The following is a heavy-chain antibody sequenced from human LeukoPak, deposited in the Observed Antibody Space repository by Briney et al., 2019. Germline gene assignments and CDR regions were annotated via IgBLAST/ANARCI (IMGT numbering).Heavy chain of an antibody. CDR2: ISYDGSNK. Sequence: GRSLRLSCAASGFTFSSYAMHWVRQAPGKGLEWVAVISYDGSNKYYADSVKGRFTISRDNSKNTLYLQMNSLRAEDTAIYYCVRDNAYTFDYWGHGTLVTVSS. CDR1: GFTFSSYA. V-gene: IGHV3-30-3*01. CDR3: VRDNAYTFDY. J-gene: IGHJ4*01. D-gene: IGHD5-24*01.